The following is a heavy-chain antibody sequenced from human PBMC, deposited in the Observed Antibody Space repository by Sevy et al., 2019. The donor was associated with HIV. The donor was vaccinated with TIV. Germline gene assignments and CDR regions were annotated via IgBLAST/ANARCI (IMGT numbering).Heavy chain of an antibody. CDR3: SRDNTIFGVVTEYYYYGMDV. CDR2: IWYDGSNK. V-gene: IGHV3-33*01. J-gene: IGHJ6*02. CDR1: GFTFSSYG. D-gene: IGHD3-3*01. Sequence: GGSLRLSCAASGFTFSSYGMHWVRQAPGKGLEWVAVIWYDGSNKYYADSVKGRFTISRDNSKNTLYLQMNSLGAEDTAVYYCSRDNTIFGVVTEYYYYGMDVWGQGTTVTVSS.